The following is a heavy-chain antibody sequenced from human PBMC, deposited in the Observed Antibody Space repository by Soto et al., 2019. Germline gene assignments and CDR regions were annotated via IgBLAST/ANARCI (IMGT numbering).Heavy chain of an antibody. Sequence: GGSLRLSCAASGFTFSSYWMSWVRQAPGKGLEWVANIKQDGSEKYYVDSVKDRFTISRDNAKNSLYLQMNSLRAEDTAVYYCARGGLRFLEWLLYEWGYFDYWGQGTLVTVSS. CDR2: IKQDGSEK. D-gene: IGHD3-3*01. V-gene: IGHV3-7*05. CDR1: GFTFSSYW. CDR3: ARGGLRFLEWLLYEWGYFDY. J-gene: IGHJ4*02.